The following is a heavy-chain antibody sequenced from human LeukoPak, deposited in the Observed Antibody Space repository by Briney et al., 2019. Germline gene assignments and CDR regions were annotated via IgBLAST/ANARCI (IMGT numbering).Heavy chain of an antibody. J-gene: IGHJ4*02. CDR2: ISGDAVYT. CDR1: GFTFSNYA. D-gene: IGHD4-17*01. CDR3: AKNYGTSRPFYDY. Sequence: PGGSLRPSCAASGFTFSNYAMTWVRQAPGKGLKWVSAISGDAVYTYYLDSVKGRFTTSRDNSKNTLFLQMNSLRADDTAVYYCAKNYGTSRPFYDYWGQGIVVTVSS. V-gene: IGHV3-23*01.